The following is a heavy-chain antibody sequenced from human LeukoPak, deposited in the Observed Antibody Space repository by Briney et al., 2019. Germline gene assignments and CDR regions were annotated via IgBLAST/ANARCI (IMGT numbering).Heavy chain of an antibody. V-gene: IGHV3-21*01. CDR2: IGSSSSYI. D-gene: IGHD3-22*01. CDR1: GFTFSSYS. J-gene: IGHJ4*02. CDR3: ARDSDYDSSGYSGGFDY. Sequence: PGGSLRLSCAASGFTFSSYSMNWVRQAPGKGLEWVSSIGSSSSYIYYADSVKGRFTISRDNAKNSLYLQMNSLRAEDTAVYYCARDSDYDSSGYSGGFDYWGQGTLVTVSS.